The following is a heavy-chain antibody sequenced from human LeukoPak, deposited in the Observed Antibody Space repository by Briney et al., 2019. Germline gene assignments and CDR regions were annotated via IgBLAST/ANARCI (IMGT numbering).Heavy chain of an antibody. Sequence: GGSLRLSCEGSGFTFSNYWMGWVRQAPGKGLQWVANIKTDGSEKYYVDSVKGRFTISRDNAKNSLYLQMNSLRAEDTAVYYCARGVAAAGKSGDYWGQGTLVTVSS. J-gene: IGHJ4*02. CDR2: IKTDGSEK. CDR1: GFTFSNYW. V-gene: IGHV3-7*03. CDR3: ARGVAAAGKSGDY. D-gene: IGHD6-13*01.